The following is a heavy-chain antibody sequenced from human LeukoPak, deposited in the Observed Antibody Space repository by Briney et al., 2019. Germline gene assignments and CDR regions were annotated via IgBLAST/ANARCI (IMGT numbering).Heavy chain of an antibody. Sequence: SETLSLTCTVSGGSISSGSYYWRWIRQPAGKGLEWIGRIYTSGSTNYNPSLKSRVIISVDTSKNQFSLKLSSVTAADTAVYYCAREAVANDAFDIWGQGTMVTVSS. CDR1: GGSISSGSYY. D-gene: IGHD5-12*01. J-gene: IGHJ3*02. V-gene: IGHV4-61*02. CDR3: AREAVANDAFDI. CDR2: IYTSGST.